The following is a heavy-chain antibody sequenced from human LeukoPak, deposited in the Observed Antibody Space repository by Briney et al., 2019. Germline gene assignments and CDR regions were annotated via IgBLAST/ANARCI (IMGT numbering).Heavy chain of an antibody. CDR2: ISSSSSYI. J-gene: IGHJ5*02. D-gene: IGHD6-13*01. V-gene: IGHV3-21*04. CDR1: GFTFSTYS. Sequence: KSGGSLRLSCAASGFTFSTYSMHWVRQAPGKGLDWVSSISSSSSYIYYADSVKGRFTISRDNAKNSLYLQMNSLRAEDTAVYYCAGLYSSSWSLNWFDPWGQGTLVTVSS. CDR3: AGLYSSSWSLNWFDP.